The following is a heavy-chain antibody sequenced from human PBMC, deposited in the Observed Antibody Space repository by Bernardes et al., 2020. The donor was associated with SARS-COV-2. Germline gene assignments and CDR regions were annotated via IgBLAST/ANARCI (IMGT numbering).Heavy chain of an antibody. J-gene: IGHJ5*02. CDR3: ARDPYRYGYGDRFDP. D-gene: IGHD2-21*02. Sequence: GGSLRLSCAASGFTVSSNDMTWVRQAPGKGLEWVSVVYVGGSTYYADSVKGRFTISRDNAKNTLTLQMDSLRIEDSAVYYCARDPYRYGYGDRFDPWGQGTLVTVSS. CDR1: GFTVSSND. V-gene: IGHV3-66*01. CDR2: VYVGGST.